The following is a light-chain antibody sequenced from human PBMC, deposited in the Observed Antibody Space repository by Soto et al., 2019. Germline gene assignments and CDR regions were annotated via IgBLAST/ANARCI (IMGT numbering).Light chain of an antibody. CDR3: EQSYSTPWT. J-gene: IGKJ1*01. CDR2: AAS. CDR1: QSISSY. V-gene: IGKV1-39*01. Sequence: DIQMTQSPSSLSASVGDRVTITCRASQSISSYLNWYQQKPGKAPKLLIYAASSLQSGVPSRFSGIGSGRDFTLTISSLQPEDFATYYCEQSYSTPWTFGQGTKVEIK.